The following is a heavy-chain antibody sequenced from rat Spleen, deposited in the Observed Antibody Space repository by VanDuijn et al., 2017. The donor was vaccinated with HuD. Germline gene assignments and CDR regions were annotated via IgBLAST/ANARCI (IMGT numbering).Heavy chain of an antibody. D-gene: IGHD1-1*01. J-gene: IGHJ2*01. V-gene: IGHV5-7*01. CDR3: ARRSFWHYYSGDHYFDY. Sequence: EVQLVESGGGLVQPGRSLKLSCAASGFSFSDHYMAWIRQAPGKGLEWVATISHDGTTTHYRDSVKGRFTLSRDNARSTLYLQMDSLRSEDTATYYCARRSFWHYYSGDHYFDYWGQGVMVTVSS. CDR1: GFSFSDHY. CDR2: ISHDGTTT.